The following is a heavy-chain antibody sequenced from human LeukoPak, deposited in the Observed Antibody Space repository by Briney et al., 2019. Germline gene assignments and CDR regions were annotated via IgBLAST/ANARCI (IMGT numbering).Heavy chain of an antibody. CDR1: GFTFTDYY. Sequence: ASVKVSCKASGFTFTDYYLHWVRQAPGQGLEWMGRIIPIFGTANYAQKFQGRVTITTDESTSTAYMELSSLRSEDTAVYYCARHRPGGSPWPPDYYYYMDVWGKGTTVTVSS. CDR3: ARHRPGGSPWPPDYYYYMDV. CDR2: IIPIFGTA. V-gene: IGHV1-69*05. D-gene: IGHD3-16*01. J-gene: IGHJ6*03.